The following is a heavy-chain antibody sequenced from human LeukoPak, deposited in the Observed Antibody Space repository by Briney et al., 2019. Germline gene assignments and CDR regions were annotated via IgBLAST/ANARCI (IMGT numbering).Heavy chain of an antibody. CDR1: GFSLTTSGVG. J-gene: IGHJ5*02. D-gene: IGHD5-24*01. CDR2: IYGHDDK. Sequence: SGPTLVKPTPTLTLTCTFSGFSLTTSGVGVGWIRQPPGKALEWLALIYGHDDKRYSPSLNNRLTITKDTSKNQVVLTMTNMDPLDTATYYCAPRGGSMAWFDPWGQGTLVTVSS. V-gene: IGHV2-5*01. CDR3: APRGGSMAWFDP.